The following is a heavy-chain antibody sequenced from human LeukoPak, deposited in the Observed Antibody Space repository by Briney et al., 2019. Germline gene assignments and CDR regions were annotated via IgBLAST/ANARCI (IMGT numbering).Heavy chain of an antibody. V-gene: IGHV3-7*01. D-gene: IGHD5-18*01. CDR1: GLTISSSW. Sequence: GGSLRLSCAVSGLTISSSWMDWVRQAPGKGLEWVASINPDGNKKYSADSVKGRFTISRDNAENSLYLQMSSLRVEDTAFYYCARDLAYSRLDYWGQGMLVTVSS. CDR2: INPDGNKK. J-gene: IGHJ4*02. CDR3: ARDLAYSRLDY.